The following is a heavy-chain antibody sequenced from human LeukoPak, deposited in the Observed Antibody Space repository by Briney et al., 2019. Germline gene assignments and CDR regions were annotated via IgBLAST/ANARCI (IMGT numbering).Heavy chain of an antibody. J-gene: IGHJ5*02. V-gene: IGHV1-2*02. D-gene: IGHD4-17*01. Sequence: AASVKVSCKASGYTFTGCYMHWVRQAPGQGLEWMGWINPNSGGTNYAQKFQGRVTMTRDTSISTAYMELSRLRSDDTAVYYCARHVLLSTYGDYGKEGNWFDPWGQGTLVTVSS. CDR2: INPNSGGT. CDR1: GYTFTGCY. CDR3: ARHVLLSTYGDYGKEGNWFDP.